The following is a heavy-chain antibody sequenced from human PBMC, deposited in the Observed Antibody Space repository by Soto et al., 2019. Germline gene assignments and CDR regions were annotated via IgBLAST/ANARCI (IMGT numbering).Heavy chain of an antibody. Sequence: GGSLRLSCAASGFTFSSSGMHWVRQAPGKGLEWVAVISYDGSNKFYADSVKGRFTISRDNFRNTLYLQMNSLRAEDTAVYYCAKEFHSWNYFDYWGQGTLVTV. CDR3: AKEFHSWNYFDY. CDR2: ISYDGSNK. V-gene: IGHV3-30*18. J-gene: IGHJ4*02. D-gene: IGHD1-20*01. CDR1: GFTFSSSG.